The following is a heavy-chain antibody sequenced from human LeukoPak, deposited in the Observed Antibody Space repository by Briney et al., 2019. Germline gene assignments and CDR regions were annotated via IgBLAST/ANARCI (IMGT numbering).Heavy chain of an antibody. D-gene: IGHD6-13*01. Sequence: SETLSLTCTVSGGSISSYYWSWIRQPPGKGLEWIGYIYYSGSTNYNPSLKSRVTISVDTSKNQFSLKLSSVTAADTAVYYCARDAYSSSHLDYWGQGTLVTVSS. V-gene: IGHV4-59*01. J-gene: IGHJ4*02. CDR2: IYYSGST. CDR1: GGSISSYY. CDR3: ARDAYSSSHLDY.